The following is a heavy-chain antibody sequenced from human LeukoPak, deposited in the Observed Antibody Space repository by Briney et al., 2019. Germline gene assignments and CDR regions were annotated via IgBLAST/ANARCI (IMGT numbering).Heavy chain of an antibody. V-gene: IGHV3-74*01. CDR2: IHSDGSST. J-gene: IGHJ4*02. CDR3: VRDRYYVPDY. Sequence: GGSLRLSCAASGFTFSSTWMHWFRQAPGKGPVWVSRIHSDGSSTIYADSVKGRFTISRDNARNTLYLQMNSLRAEDTAVYYCVRDRYYVPDYWGQGALVTVSS. D-gene: IGHD3-16*01. CDR1: GFTFSSTW.